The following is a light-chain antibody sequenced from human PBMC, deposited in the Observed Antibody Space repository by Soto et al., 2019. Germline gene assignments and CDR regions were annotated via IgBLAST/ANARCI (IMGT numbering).Light chain of an antibody. V-gene: IGKV3-20*01. CDR2: GAS. CDR1: QHVTTTY. Sequence: IVLTQSPATLSLSPGERATLSCTASQHVTTTYTAWYQQKFGQAPRLRIYGASTRATGTPDRFTGGGVGTDFTLTISRVEPEDFAVYYCQQYDSSFTFGGGTKVEMK. CDR3: QQYDSSFT. J-gene: IGKJ4*01.